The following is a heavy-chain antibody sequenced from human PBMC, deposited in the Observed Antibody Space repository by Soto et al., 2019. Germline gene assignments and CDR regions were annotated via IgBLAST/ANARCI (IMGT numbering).Heavy chain of an antibody. D-gene: IGHD3-10*01. CDR1: GFTFSSYG. CDR2: ISYDGSNK. V-gene: IGHV3-30*18. CDR3: AKDSYGSGSYYTTSWFDP. J-gene: IGHJ5*02. Sequence: QVQLVESGGGVVQPGRSLRLSCAASGFTFSSYGMHWVRQAPGKGLEWVAVISYDGSNKYYADSVKGRFTISRDNSKNTLYLQRNSLRAEDTAVYYCAKDSYGSGSYYTTSWFDPWGQGTLVTVSS.